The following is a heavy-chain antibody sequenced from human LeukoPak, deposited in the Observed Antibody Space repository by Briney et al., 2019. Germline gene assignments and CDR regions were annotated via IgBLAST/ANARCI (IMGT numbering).Heavy chain of an antibody. D-gene: IGHD3-16*01. V-gene: IGHV1-24*01. Sequence: ASVKVSCKASGGTFSSYAISWVRQAPGQGLEWMGGFDPEDGETIYAQKFQGRVTMTEDTSTDTAYMELSSLRSEDTAVYYCATSKGPTRFWFDPWGQGTLVTVSS. CDR2: FDPEDGET. CDR3: ATSKGPTRFWFDP. CDR1: GGTFSSYA. J-gene: IGHJ5*02.